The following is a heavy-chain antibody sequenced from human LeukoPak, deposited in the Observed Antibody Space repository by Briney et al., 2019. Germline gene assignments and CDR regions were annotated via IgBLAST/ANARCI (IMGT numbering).Heavy chain of an antibody. V-gene: IGHV3-21*01. CDR1: GFTFSTYA. CDR2: ITGSGGAT. CDR3: ARESPPNQGVYYYYYGMDV. J-gene: IGHJ6*02. Sequence: GGSLRLSCAASGFTFSTYAVNWVRQAPGKGLEWVSAITGSGGATYYADSVKGRFTISRDNAKNSLYLQMNSLRAEDTAVYYCARESPPNQGVYYYYYGMDVWGQGTTVTVSS. D-gene: IGHD1-14*01.